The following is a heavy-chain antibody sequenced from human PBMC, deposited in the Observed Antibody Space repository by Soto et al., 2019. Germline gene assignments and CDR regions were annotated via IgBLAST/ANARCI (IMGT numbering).Heavy chain of an antibody. J-gene: IGHJ4*02. CDR1: GTTIHNDAYY. V-gene: IGHV4-31*03. Sequence: PSESMSLTCTISGTTIHNDAYYCTWVRQKPGKGLEWLGYIYYRGSANYNPSLKSRIRMSLDTSKNQFSLFLTSVTVAVTAIYYCAGELSDLRGGGGYYDAVTHWGQGDLVTVSS. D-gene: IGHD3-22*01. CDR2: IYYRGSA. CDR3: AGELSDLRGGGGYYDAVTH.